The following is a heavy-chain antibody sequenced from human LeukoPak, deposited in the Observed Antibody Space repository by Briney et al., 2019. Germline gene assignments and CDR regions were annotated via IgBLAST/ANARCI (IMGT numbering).Heavy chain of an antibody. CDR1: GGSISSYY. D-gene: IGHD2-2*01. CDR2: IYYSGST. V-gene: IGHV4-59*12. J-gene: IGHJ6*03. CDR3: ASAPSLYCSSTSCPYYYMDV. Sequence: PSETLSLTCTVSGGSISSYYWSWIRQPPGKGLEWIGYIYYSGSTNYSPSLKSRVTISVDTSKNQFALKLSSVTAADTAVYYCASAPSLYCSSTSCPYYYMDVWGKGTTVTVSS.